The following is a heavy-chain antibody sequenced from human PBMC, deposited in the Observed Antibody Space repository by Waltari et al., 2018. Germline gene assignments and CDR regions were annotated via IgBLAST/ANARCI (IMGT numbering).Heavy chain of an antibody. V-gene: IGHV1-2*02. CDR3: ARAFSVPLHSSGYYFDY. Sequence: QVQLVQSGAEVKKPGASVKVSCKASVYTFTGYYMHWVRQAPGQGLEWVGWINPHRGGQNDADTVQDRVTMTRDTSISTAYMERSRLRSDDTAVYYCARAFSVPLHSSGYYFDYWGQGTLVTVSS. D-gene: IGHD3-22*01. J-gene: IGHJ4*02. CDR1: VYTFTGYY. CDR2: INPHRGGQ.